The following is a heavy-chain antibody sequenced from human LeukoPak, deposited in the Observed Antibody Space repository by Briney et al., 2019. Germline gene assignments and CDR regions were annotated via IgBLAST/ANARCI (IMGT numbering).Heavy chain of an antibody. CDR2: ISGSGGST. J-gene: IGHJ5*02. CDR1: GFTFSSYA. CDR3: AKDRYCSSTSCYNWFDP. D-gene: IGHD2-2*01. Sequence: GGSLRLSCAASGFTFSSYAMSWVRQAPGKGLEWISAISGSGGSTYYADSVKGRFTISRDNSKNTLYLQMNSLRAGDTAVYYCAKDRYCSSTSCYNWFDPWGQGTLVTVSS. V-gene: IGHV3-23*01.